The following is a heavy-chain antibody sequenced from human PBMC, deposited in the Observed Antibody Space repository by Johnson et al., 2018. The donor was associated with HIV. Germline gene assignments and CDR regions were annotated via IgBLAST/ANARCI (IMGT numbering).Heavy chain of an antibody. CDR1: GFTFSSYA. CDR2: ISYDGSNK. J-gene: IGHJ3*02. Sequence: QVQLVESGGGVVQPGRSLRLSCAASGFTFSSYAMHWVRQAPGKGLEWVAVISYDGSNKYYADSVKGRFTISRDNSKNTLYLQMNSLRAEDTAVYYCARVLRGRWTYYDILTGYYYDALDIWGRGTMVTVSS. D-gene: IGHD3-9*01. V-gene: IGHV3-30-3*01. CDR3: ARVLRGRWTYYDILTGYYYDALDI.